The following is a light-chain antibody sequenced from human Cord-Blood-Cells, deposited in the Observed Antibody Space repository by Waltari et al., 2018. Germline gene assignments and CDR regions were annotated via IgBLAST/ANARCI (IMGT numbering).Light chain of an antibody. V-gene: IGKV3-20*01. Sequence: IVLTQSPGTMSLSPGERAPLSCRASQSVSSSYLAWYQQKPGQAPRLLIYGASSRATGIPDRFSGSGSGTDFTLTISRLEPEDFAVYYCQQYGSSLMYTFGQGTKLEIK. CDR2: GAS. CDR1: QSVSSSY. CDR3: QQYGSSLMYT. J-gene: IGKJ2*01.